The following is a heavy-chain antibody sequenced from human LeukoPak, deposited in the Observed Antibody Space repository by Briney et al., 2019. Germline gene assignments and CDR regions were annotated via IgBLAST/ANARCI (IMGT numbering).Heavy chain of an antibody. V-gene: IGHV3-7*03. D-gene: IGHD6-19*01. CDR3: AREIAVAGGFY. J-gene: IGHJ4*02. CDR1: GFTFSRHW. CDR2: IKQDGSEK. Sequence: GGSLRLSCAASGFTFSRHWMHWVRQAPGKGLVWVANIKQDGSEKYYVDSVKGRFTISRDNAKNSLYLQMNSLRAEDTAVYYCAREIAVAGGFYWGQGTLVTVSS.